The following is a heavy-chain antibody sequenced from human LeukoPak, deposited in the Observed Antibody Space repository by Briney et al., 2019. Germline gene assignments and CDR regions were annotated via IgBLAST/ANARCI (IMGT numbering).Heavy chain of an antibody. CDR1: GFTVSSNY. CDR3: ARRGVGWRQIDY. V-gene: IGHV3-66*01. Sequence: GGSLRLSCAASGFTVSSNYMSWVRQAPGKGLEWVSVIYSGGSTYYADSVKGRFTISRDNSKNTLYLQMNSLRAEDTAVYYCARRGVGWRQIDYWGQGTLVTVSS. J-gene: IGHJ4*02. CDR2: IYSGGST. D-gene: IGHD6-19*01.